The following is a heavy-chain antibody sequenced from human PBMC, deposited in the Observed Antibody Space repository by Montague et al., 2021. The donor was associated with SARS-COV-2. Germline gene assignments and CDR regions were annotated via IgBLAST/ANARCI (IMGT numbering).Heavy chain of an antibody. CDR3: ARDNVGATNLIYFDY. V-gene: IGHV4-39*02. CDR1: GGSTSSPGYY. CDR2: IYNTGRT. Sequence: SETLSLTCTVSGGSTSSPGYYWSWIRHHPGKGFDWIGNIYNTGRTYYNPSLKSRVSMSVDTSNNQFSLSLTSLTAADTAVFYCARDNVGATNLIYFDYWGQGTLVTVSS. J-gene: IGHJ4*02. D-gene: IGHD1-26*01.